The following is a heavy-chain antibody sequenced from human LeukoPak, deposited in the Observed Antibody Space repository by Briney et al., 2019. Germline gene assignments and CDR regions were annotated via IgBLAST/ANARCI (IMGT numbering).Heavy chain of an antibody. CDR2: INHSGST. CDR3: ARVSDDSSGYYYYFDY. V-gene: IGHV4-34*01. J-gene: IGHJ4*02. D-gene: IGHD3-22*01. Sequence: SETLSLTCAVYGGSFSGYYWSWIRQPPGKGLEWIGEINHSGSTNYNPSLKSRVTISVDTSKNQFSLKLSSVTAADTAVYYCARVSDDSSGYYYYFDYWGQGTLVTVSS. CDR1: GGSFSGYY.